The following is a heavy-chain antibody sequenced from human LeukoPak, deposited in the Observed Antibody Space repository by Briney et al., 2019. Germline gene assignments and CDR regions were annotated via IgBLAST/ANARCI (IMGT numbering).Heavy chain of an antibody. J-gene: IGHJ5*02. CDR2: IYTSGST. CDR3: ARAVAGSIFGVNWLDP. V-gene: IGHV4-4*07. Sequence: SETLSLTCTVSGGSISSYYWSWIRQPAGKGLEWIGRIYTSGSTNYNPSLKSRVTMSVDTSKNQFSLKLSSVTAADTAVYYCARAVAGSIFGVNWLDPWGQGTLVTVSS. D-gene: IGHD6-19*01. CDR1: GGSISSYY.